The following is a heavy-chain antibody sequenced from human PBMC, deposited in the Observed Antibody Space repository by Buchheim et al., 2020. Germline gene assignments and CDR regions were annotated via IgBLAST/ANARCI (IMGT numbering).Heavy chain of an antibody. Sequence: VQLLESGGGLVQPGGSLRLSCAASGFTFSSNAMSWVRPAPGKGLEWVSAIGGTGGSTYYADSVKGRFTISRDNSKNTLYLQMNSLRAEDTAIYYCVSKGYGSGGYPGVWGQGTT. CDR3: VSKGYGSGGYPGV. J-gene: IGHJ6*02. D-gene: IGHD3-10*01. CDR2: IGGTGGST. CDR1: GFTFSSNA. V-gene: IGHV3-23*01.